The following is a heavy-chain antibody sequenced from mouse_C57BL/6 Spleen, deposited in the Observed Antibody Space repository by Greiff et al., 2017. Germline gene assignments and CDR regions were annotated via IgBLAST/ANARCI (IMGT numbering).Heavy chain of an antibody. V-gene: IGHV1-54*01. Sequence: LVESGAELVRPGTSVKVSCKASGYAFTNYLIEWVKQRPGQGLEWIGVINPGSGGTNYNEKFKGKATLTADKSSSTAYMQLSSLTSEDSAVYFCARSIYDGSHYFDYWGQGTTLTVSS. CDR3: ARSIYDGSHYFDY. J-gene: IGHJ2*01. CDR2: INPGSGGT. D-gene: IGHD2-3*01. CDR1: GYAFTNYL.